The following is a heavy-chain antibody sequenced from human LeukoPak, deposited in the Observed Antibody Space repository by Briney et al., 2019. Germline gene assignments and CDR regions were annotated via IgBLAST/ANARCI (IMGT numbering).Heavy chain of an antibody. CDR2: INHSGST. CDR3: ARDRRAEATVDLDY. J-gene: IGHJ4*02. CDR1: GGSFSGYY. Sequence: PSETLSLTCAVYGGSFSGYYWSWIRQPPGKGLEWIGEINHSGSTNYNPSLKSRVTISVDTSKNQFSLKLSSVTAADTAVYYCARDRRAEATVDLDYWGQGTLVTVSS. D-gene: IGHD4-17*01. V-gene: IGHV4-34*01.